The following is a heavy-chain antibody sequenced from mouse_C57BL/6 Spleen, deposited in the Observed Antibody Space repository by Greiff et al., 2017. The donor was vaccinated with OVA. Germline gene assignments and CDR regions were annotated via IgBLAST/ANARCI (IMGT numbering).Heavy chain of an antibody. D-gene: IGHD1-1*01. CDR2: INPNNGGT. Sequence: VQLQQSGPELVKPGASVKISCKASGYTFTDYYMNWVKQSHGKSLEWIGDINPNNGGTSYNQKFKGKATLTVDKSSSTAYMELRSLTSEDSAVYYCARPYTTTVVFDYWGQGTTLTVSS. J-gene: IGHJ2*01. CDR3: ARPYTTTVVFDY. V-gene: IGHV1-26*01. CDR1: GYTFTDYY.